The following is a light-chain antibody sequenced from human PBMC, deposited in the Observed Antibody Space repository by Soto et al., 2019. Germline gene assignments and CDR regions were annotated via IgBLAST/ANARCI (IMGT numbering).Light chain of an antibody. V-gene: IGKV1-39*01. CDR1: QSVAGY. J-gene: IGKJ1*01. CDR3: QQTFSAPQT. Sequence: DIQMTQSPSSLSASVGDTVTITCRASQSVAGYLNWYHQRPGQAPKLLIYGSFTLQGGVPSRFSGTGYGTVFTLTISSLQPEDVETYYCQQTFSAPQTFGHGTKVEI. CDR2: GSF.